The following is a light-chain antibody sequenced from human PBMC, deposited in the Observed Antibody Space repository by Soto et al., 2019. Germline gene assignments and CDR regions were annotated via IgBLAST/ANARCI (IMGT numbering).Light chain of an antibody. CDR3: HQYGLPGT. CDR2: GAS. V-gene: IGKV3-20*01. J-gene: IGKJ1*01. Sequence: SMSAGTVSLNTGERATLXCRASQSVSNNYLAWYQQTPGQAPRLLIYGASNRATGIPDRFSGSGSGTDFTLTISFLAPDDFRVYCSHQYGLPGTFAQGTKV. CDR1: QSVSNNY.